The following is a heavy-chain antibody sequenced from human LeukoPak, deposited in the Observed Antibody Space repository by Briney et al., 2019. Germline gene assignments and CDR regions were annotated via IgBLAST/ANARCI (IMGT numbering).Heavy chain of an antibody. Sequence: SETLSLTCTVSGGSISSYYWSWIRQPPGKGLEWIGYIYYSGSTNCNPSLKSRVTISVDTSKNQFSLKLSSVTAADTAVYYCARWYYDSSGWQFDYWGQGTLVTVSS. CDR1: GGSISSYY. D-gene: IGHD3-22*01. CDR2: IYYSGST. CDR3: ARWYYDSSGWQFDY. J-gene: IGHJ4*02. V-gene: IGHV4-59*01.